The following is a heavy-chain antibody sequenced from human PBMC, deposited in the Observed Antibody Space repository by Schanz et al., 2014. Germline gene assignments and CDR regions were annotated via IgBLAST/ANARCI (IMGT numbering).Heavy chain of an antibody. J-gene: IGHJ4*02. D-gene: IGHD3-22*01. CDR1: GGTFSSYT. V-gene: IGHV1-69*04. Sequence: QVQLVQSWAEVKKPGSSVKVSCKASGGTFSSYTISWVRQAPGQGLEWMGRIIPVLNIATYAQRFQGRVSITADKSTSTAYMELSSLRSEDTAMYYCARDYYDSSGYYYCDYWGQGTLVTVSS. CDR3: ARDYYDSSGYYYCDY. CDR2: IIPVLNIA.